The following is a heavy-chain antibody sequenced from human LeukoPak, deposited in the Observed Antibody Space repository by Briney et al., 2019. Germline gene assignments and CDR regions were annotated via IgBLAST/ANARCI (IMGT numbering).Heavy chain of an antibody. V-gene: IGHV3-11*01. CDR1: GFTFSSYA. CDR3: ATGKGSGWFAGGFDP. Sequence: GGSLRLSCAASGFTFSSYAMSWIRQAPGKGLEWVSYISSSGSTIYYADSVKGRFTISRDNAKNSLYLQMNSLRAEDTAVYYCATGKGSGWFAGGFDPWGQGTLVTVSS. CDR2: ISSSGSTI. D-gene: IGHD6-19*01. J-gene: IGHJ5*02.